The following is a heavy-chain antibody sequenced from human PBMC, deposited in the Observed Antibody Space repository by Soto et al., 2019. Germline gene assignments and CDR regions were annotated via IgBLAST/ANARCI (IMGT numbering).Heavy chain of an antibody. CDR1: GFTFSNAW. D-gene: IGHD1-7*01. J-gene: IGHJ4*02. CDR3: TTDLWSAPELRNFDY. CDR2: IKSKTDGVTT. Sequence: GGSLRLSCAASGFTFSNAWMSWVRQAPGKGLEWVGRIKSKTDGVTTDYAAPVNGRFTISRDDSKNTLYLQMNSLKTEDTAVYCCTTDLWSAPELRNFDYWGQGTLVTVSS. V-gene: IGHV3-15*01.